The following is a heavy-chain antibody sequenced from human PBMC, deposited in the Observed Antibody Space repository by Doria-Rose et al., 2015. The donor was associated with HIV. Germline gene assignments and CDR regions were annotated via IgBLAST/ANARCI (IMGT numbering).Heavy chain of an antibody. CDR2: IRWDSGAK. CDR3: AKAPIIGPKYYFYMDV. CDR1: GFSFESYA. Sequence: VQLVQSGGGLVQPGRSLRLSCVGSGFSFESYAMHWVRLAPGKGLEWVAGIRWDSGAKGNADSVEGRFTISRDNAKKSVYLEMRSLRPEDTAFYYCAKAPIIGPKYYFYMDVWGKGTSVTVPS. V-gene: IGHV3-9*01. J-gene: IGHJ6*03. D-gene: IGHD3-3*01.